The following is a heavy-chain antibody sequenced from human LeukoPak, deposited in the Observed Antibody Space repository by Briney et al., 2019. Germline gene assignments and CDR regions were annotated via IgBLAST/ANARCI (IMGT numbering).Heavy chain of an antibody. CDR2: IYYSGST. Sequence: SETLSLTCTVSGGSISSSSYYWGWIRQPPGKGLEWIGSIYYSGSTYYNPSLKSRVTISVDTSKNQFSLKLSSVTAADTAVYYCARDPTVAAAGYFDYWGQGTLVTVSS. V-gene: IGHV4-39*02. D-gene: IGHD6-13*01. J-gene: IGHJ4*02. CDR1: GGSISSSSYY. CDR3: ARDPTVAAAGYFDY.